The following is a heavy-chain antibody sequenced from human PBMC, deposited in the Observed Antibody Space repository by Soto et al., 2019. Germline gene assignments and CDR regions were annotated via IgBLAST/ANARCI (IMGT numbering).Heavy chain of an antibody. J-gene: IGHJ6*02. CDR3: AASCVGCGGFNYYGMDV. D-gene: IGHD2-21*01. CDR1: GGSISSGGYY. V-gene: IGHV4-31*03. CDR2: IYYSGST. Sequence: PSETLSLTCTVSGGSISSGGYYWSLIRQHPGKGLEWIGYIYYSGSTYYNPSLKSRVTISVDTSKNQFSLKLSSVTAADTAVYYCAASCVGCGGFNYYGMDVWGQGTTVTV.